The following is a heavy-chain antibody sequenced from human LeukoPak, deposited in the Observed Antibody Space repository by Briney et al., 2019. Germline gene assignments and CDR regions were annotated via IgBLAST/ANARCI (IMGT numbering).Heavy chain of an antibody. CDR3: ARWWELLDYFDY. CDR2: IYYSGST. CDR1: GGSISSYY. J-gene: IGHJ4*02. D-gene: IGHD1-26*01. V-gene: IGHV4-59*01. Sequence: SETLSLTCTVSGGSISSYYWSWIRQPPGKGLEWIGYIYYSGSTSYNPSLKSRVTISVDTSKNQFSLKLSSVTAADTAVYYCARWWELLDYFDYWGQGTLVTVSS.